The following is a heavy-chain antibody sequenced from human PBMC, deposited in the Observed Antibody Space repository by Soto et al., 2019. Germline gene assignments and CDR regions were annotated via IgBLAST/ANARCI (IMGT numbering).Heavy chain of an antibody. CDR3: AKGSRYWVFDGSQLDY. CDR1: GFTFSSYA. V-gene: IGHV3-23*01. J-gene: IGHJ4*02. CDR2: ISGSGGST. D-gene: IGHD2-15*01. Sequence: GGSLRLSCAASGFTFSSYAMSWVRQAPGKGLEWVSAISGSGGSTYYADSVKGRFTISRDNSKNTLYLQMNSLRAEDTAVYYCAKGSRYWVFDGSQLDYWGQGTLVTVSS.